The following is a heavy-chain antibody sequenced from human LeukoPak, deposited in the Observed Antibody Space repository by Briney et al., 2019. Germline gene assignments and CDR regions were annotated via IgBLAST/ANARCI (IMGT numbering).Heavy chain of an antibody. CDR2: IYYSGST. V-gene: IGHV4-59*01. J-gene: IGHJ5*02. CDR1: GGSISSYY. D-gene: IGHD5-18*01. Sequence: TSETLSLTCTVSGGSISSYYWSWIRQPPGKGLEWIGYIYYSGSTDYNLSLKSRVTISVDTSKNQFSLKLSSVTAGDTAVYYCARALWSNWFDPWGQGTLVTVSS. CDR3: ARALWSNWFDP.